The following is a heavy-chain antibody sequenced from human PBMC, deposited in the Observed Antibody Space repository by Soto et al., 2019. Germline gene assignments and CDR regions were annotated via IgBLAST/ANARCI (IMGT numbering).Heavy chain of an antibody. CDR1: GYTFTSYY. J-gene: IGHJ5*02. CDR2: INPSGGST. D-gene: IGHD3-22*01. Sequence: ASVKVSCKASGYTFTSYYMHWVRQAPGQGLEWMGIINPSGGSTSYAQKFQGRVTMTRDTSTSTVYMELSSLRSEDTAVYYCARDATYYDSSGYDQFDPWGQGTLVTVSS. CDR3: ARDATYYDSSGYDQFDP. V-gene: IGHV1-46*01.